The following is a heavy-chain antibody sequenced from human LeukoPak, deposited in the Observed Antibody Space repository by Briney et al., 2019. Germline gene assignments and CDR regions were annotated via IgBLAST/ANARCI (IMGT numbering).Heavy chain of an antibody. Sequence: GGPLRLSCAASGFPLGVYAMPGAGQAQGKGGEWVSLIRADGGRTYYADSVNGRFTISRDNSKNSLYLQMNSLRTDDTALYYCATWAFYHGLDVWGQGSTVTVSS. CDR3: ATWAFYHGLDV. CDR2: IRADGGRT. D-gene: IGHD2/OR15-2a*01. CDR1: GFPLGVYA. V-gene: IGHV3-43*02. J-gene: IGHJ6*02.